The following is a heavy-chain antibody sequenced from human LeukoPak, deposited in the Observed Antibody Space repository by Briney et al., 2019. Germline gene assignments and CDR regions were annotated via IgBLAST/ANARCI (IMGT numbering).Heavy chain of an antibody. Sequence: ASVKVSCKASGYTCTGYYMHWVRQAPGQGLECRGRLNHKSGGEIYAQKLQGRATMTRERSVSTAYRELTRLRSDDTAVYYWARATYCYDRSGNTPSASMDVCGKGATVTVSS. D-gene: IGHD3-22*01. CDR2: LNHKSGGE. CDR3: ARATYCYDRSGNTPSASMDV. CDR1: GYTCTGYY. J-gene: IGHJ6*01. V-gene: IGHV1-2*06.